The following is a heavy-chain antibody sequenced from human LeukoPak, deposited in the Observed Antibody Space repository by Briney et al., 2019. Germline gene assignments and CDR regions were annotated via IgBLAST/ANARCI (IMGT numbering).Heavy chain of an antibody. CDR2: IYNSGST. J-gene: IGHJ6*02. Sequence: PSETLSLTCTVSSGSISSYYWSWIRQPPGKGLEWIGYIYNSGSTKYNPSLKSRVTISVDTSKNQFSLKLTSVTAADTAVYYCARSRNYYYYYGMDVWGQGTTVTVSS. CDR3: ARSRNYYYYYGMDV. CDR1: SGSISSYY. V-gene: IGHV4-59*01.